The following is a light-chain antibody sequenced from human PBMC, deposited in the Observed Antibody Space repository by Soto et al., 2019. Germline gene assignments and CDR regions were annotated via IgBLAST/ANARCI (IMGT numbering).Light chain of an antibody. V-gene: IGLV2-14*01. J-gene: IGLJ2*01. CDR1: SSDVGGYNY. CDR3: SSYTSSSTVV. CDR2: EVS. Sequence: QPVLTQPASVSGSPGKSITISCTGTSSDVGGYNYVSWYQQHPGKAPKLMIYEVSNRPSGVSNRFSGSKSGNTASLTISGLQAEDEADYYCSSYTSSSTVVFGGGTKLTVL.